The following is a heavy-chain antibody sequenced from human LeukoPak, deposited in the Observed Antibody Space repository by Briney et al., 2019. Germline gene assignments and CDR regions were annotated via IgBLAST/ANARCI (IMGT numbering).Heavy chain of an antibody. J-gene: IGHJ5*02. D-gene: IGHD4-17*01. CDR1: GYSISSGYY. CDR3: AMLNKHYRYGAINWFDP. Sequence: SESLSLTCTLSGYSISSGYYWGWVRQPPGRGREWVGSIYQSGSTYYNPSRKRPVTISVDTSKNPLSLKLSSVTAADTAVYYCAMLNKHYRYGAINWFDPWGQGTLVTVSS. V-gene: IGHV4-38-2*02. CDR2: IYQSGST.